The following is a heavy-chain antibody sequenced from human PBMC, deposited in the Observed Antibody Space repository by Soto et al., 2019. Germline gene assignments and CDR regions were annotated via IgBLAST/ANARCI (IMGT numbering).Heavy chain of an antibody. CDR2: IFPGDSDT. V-gene: IGHV5-51*01. J-gene: IGHJ3*02. CDR3: AAGYTTGPDAFDI. CDR1: GYNFANYW. D-gene: IGHD6-13*01. Sequence: GESLKISCKGSGYNFANYWIGLVRQMPGKGLEWMGMIFPGDSDTKNSPSLQGQITMSVDKSDSSAYLQWRGLKASDTAMYYCAAGYTTGPDAFDIWGQGTMVTVSS.